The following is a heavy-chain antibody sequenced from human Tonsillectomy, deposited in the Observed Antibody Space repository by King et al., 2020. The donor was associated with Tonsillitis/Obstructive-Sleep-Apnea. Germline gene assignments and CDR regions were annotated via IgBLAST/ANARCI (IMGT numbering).Heavy chain of an antibody. Sequence: QLVQSGAEVKKPGASVKVSCKTSGYTFTGYYIHWVRQAPGQGLEWMGWISPNSGGTNYAQKFQGRVTMTRDTSISTAYMELSRLRSDDTAVYFCAREDSGSYSSYYYGLDVWGQGTTVTVSS. J-gene: IGHJ6*02. CDR1: GYTFTGYY. CDR2: ISPNSGGT. D-gene: IGHD1-26*01. V-gene: IGHV1-2*02. CDR3: AREDSGSYSSYYYGLDV.